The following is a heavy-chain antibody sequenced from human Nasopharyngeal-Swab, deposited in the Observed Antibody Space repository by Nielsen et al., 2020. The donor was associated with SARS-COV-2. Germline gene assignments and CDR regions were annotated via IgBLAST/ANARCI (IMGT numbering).Heavy chain of an antibody. J-gene: IGHJ4*02. CDR2: IIPIFGTA. V-gene: IGHV1-69*01. D-gene: IGHD2-15*01. Sequence: WVRQAPGQGLEWMGGIIPIFGTANYAQKFQGRVTITADESTSTAYMELSSLRSEDTAVYYCARDPADCSGGSCGARWGQGTLVTVSS. CDR3: ARDPADCSGGSCGAR.